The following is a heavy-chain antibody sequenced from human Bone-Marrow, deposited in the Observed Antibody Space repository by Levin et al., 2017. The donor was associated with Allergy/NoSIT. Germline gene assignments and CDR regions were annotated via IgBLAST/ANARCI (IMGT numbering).Heavy chain of an antibody. CDR1: GFTFSNSW. V-gene: IGHV3-7*01. J-gene: IGHJ5*02. CDR3: ARDQFRRATIGARWFDP. CDR2: IKEDGSEK. Sequence: GGSLRLSCAASGFTFSNSWMSWVRQAPGKGLEWVANIKEDGSEKYYVDSVKGRFTISRDNSKNSLFVQMNSLRVEDTAVYYCARDQFRRATIGARWFDPWGQGTLVTVSS. D-gene: IGHD5-24*01.